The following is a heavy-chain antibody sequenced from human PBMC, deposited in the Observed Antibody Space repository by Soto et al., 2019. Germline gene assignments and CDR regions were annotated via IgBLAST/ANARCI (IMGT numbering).Heavy chain of an antibody. D-gene: IGHD2-15*01. V-gene: IGHV3-30-3*01. Sequence: PGGSLRLSCAASGFTFSSYAMHWVRQAPGKGLEWVAVISYDGSNKYYADSVKGRFTISRDNSKNTLYLQMNSLRAEDTAVYYCARQLGYCSGGSCLYYYGMDVWGQGTTVTVSS. CDR1: GFTFSSYA. J-gene: IGHJ6*02. CDR2: ISYDGSNK. CDR3: ARQLGYCSGGSCLYYYGMDV.